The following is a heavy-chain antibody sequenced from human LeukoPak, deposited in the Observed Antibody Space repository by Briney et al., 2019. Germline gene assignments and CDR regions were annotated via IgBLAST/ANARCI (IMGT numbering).Heavy chain of an antibody. D-gene: IGHD3-10*01. Sequence: SETLSLTCLVSGGSISGSHWSWIRQPPGKGLEWIGYIYHSGSTYYNPSLKSRVTISVDRSKNQFSLKLSSVTAADTAVYYCASSVRGFDYWGQGTLVTVSS. V-gene: IGHV4-30-2*01. CDR3: ASSVRGFDY. J-gene: IGHJ4*02. CDR1: GGSISGSH. CDR2: IYHSGST.